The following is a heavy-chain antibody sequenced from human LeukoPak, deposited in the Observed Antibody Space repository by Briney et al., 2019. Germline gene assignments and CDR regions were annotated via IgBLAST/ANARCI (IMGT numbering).Heavy chain of an antibody. D-gene: IGHD5-18*01. CDR1: GGTFSSYA. V-gene: IGHV1-69*01. Sequence: SVRVSCRASGGTFSSYAISWVRQAPGQGLEWMGGIIPIFGTANYAQKFQGRVTITADESTSTAYMELSSLRSEDTAVYYCARDSHAPDTVTVSCYFDCWGRGTLVTASS. CDR3: ARDSHAPDTVTVSCYFDC. J-gene: IGHJ4*02. CDR2: IIPIFGTA.